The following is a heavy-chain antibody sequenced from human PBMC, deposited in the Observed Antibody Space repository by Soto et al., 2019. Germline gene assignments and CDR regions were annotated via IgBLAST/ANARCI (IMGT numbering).Heavy chain of an antibody. CDR3: ARGNQWFDP. CDR1: GFSFSDSW. Sequence: EVQVVESGGGLVQPGASLRLSCEASGFSFSDSWLPWFRQAPGKGLMWVSRINSDGSSTNYADSVKGRFTISRDNSRNTLYLQMSSLRAEDTAVYYCARGNQWFDPWGQGTLVTVSS. J-gene: IGHJ5*02. V-gene: IGHV3-74*01. CDR2: INSDGSST.